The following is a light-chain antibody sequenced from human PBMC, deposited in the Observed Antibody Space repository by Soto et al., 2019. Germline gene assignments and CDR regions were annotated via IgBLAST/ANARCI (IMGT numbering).Light chain of an antibody. J-gene: IGKJ5*01. CDR3: QQYGSSPIT. CDR2: GAS. CDR1: QTVISN. V-gene: IGKV3-20*01. Sequence: EIVMTQSPATLSVSPGERATLSCRASQTVISNLAWYQQKPGQAPRLLIYGASSRATGIPDRFSGSGSGTDFTLTISRLEPEDFAVYYCQQYGSSPITFGQGTRLEIK.